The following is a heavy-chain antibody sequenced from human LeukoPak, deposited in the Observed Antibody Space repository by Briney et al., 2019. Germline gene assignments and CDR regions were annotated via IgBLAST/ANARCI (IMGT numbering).Heavy chain of an antibody. D-gene: IGHD4-17*01. Sequence: GGSLRLSCAASGFTFSSYAMSWVRQAPGKVLGWVSDINGSGGSTYYADSVKGRFTISRDNSKNTLYLQMNSLRAEDTAVYYCANPPTVTKIRFDSWGQGTLVTVSS. CDR1: GFTFSSYA. J-gene: IGHJ5*01. CDR2: INGSGGST. CDR3: ANPPTVTKIRFDS. V-gene: IGHV3-23*01.